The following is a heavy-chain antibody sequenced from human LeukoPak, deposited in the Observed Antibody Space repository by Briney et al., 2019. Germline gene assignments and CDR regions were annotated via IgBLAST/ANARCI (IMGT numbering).Heavy chain of an antibody. CDR2: ISYDGSNK. J-gene: IGHJ4*02. CDR1: GFTFSSYG. V-gene: IGHV3-30*18. CDR3: AKDISVAGEYYFDY. Sequence: GGSLRLSCAASGFTFSSYGMHWVRKAPGKGLEWVAVISYDGSNKYYADSVKGRFTISRDNCKNTLYLQMNSLRAEDTALYYCAKDISVAGEYYFDYWGQGTLVTVSS. D-gene: IGHD6-19*01.